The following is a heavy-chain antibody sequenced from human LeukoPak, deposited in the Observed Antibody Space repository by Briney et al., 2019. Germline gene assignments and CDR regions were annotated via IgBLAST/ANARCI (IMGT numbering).Heavy chain of an antibody. Sequence: SETLSLTCSVSGGSISSDSFYWGWIRQPPGKGLEWIGSMYYSGSTYYNPSLKSRVTISVDTSKNQFSLKLSSVTAADTAVFYCARWTKNYFDYWGQGTLVTVSS. CDR3: ARWTKNYFDY. D-gene: IGHD3/OR15-3a*01. CDR2: MYYSGST. V-gene: IGHV4-39*01. J-gene: IGHJ4*02. CDR1: GGSISSDSFY.